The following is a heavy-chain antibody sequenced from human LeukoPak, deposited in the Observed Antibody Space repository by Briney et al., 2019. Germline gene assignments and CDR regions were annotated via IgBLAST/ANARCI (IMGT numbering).Heavy chain of an antibody. D-gene: IGHD1-26*01. CDR3: AKDVWGLLLWARFDY. CDR2: ISGSGGST. Sequence: GSLRLSCAASGFTFSSYAMSWVRQPPGKGLEGVSAISGSGGSTYYADSVKGRFTISRDNSKNTLYLQMNSLRAEDTAVYYCAKDVWGLLLWARFDYWGQGTLVTVSS. V-gene: IGHV3-23*01. CDR1: GFTFSSYA. J-gene: IGHJ4*02.